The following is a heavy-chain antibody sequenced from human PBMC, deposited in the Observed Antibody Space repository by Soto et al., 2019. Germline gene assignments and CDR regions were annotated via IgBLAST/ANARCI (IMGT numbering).Heavy chain of an antibody. CDR1: GGSFSGYY. CDR2: INHSGST. Sequence: SETLSLTCAVYGGSFSGYYWTWIRQPPGTGLEWIGEINHSGSTNYNPSLKSRVTISVDTSKTQFSLKLTSVTAADTAVYYCVLGSGCTDFDARGQGTLVTVSS. D-gene: IGHD3-22*01. CDR3: VLGSGCTDFDA. V-gene: IGHV4-34*01. J-gene: IGHJ4*02.